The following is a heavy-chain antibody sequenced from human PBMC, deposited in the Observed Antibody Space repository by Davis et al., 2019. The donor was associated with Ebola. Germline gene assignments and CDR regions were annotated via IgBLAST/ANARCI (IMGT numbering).Heavy chain of an antibody. Sequence: ESLKISCVVSGFTFSSYYMTWVRQPPGRGLEWIGEVNHSGSAKYNPSFKSRVTISVDTSKNQFSLKLTSVTAADTAVYYCARGSLVVAGTRLRGVYGHWGQGTLVTVSS. J-gene: IGHJ4*02. V-gene: IGHV4-34*01. CDR2: VNHSGSA. D-gene: IGHD2-15*01. CDR1: GFTFSSYY. CDR3: ARGSLVVAGTRLRGVYGH.